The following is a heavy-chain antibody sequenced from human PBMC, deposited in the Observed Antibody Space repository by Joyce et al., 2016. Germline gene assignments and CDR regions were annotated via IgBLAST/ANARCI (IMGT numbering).Heavy chain of an antibody. D-gene: IGHD5-12*01. CDR3: VRAAGYTDYDYFYYYMDV. CDR1: GGTFSTYG. V-gene: IGHV1-69*01. J-gene: IGHJ6*03. Sequence: QVQVMQSGAEVKKPGSSVKVSCKASGGTFSTYGISWVRQAPGQGLEGMGGIVPILCTAHYAQKVRGRVAITADESTRTAYMEVTSLRSEDTAIYYCVRAAGYTDYDYFYYYMDVWGKGTTVTVSS. CDR2: IVPILCTA.